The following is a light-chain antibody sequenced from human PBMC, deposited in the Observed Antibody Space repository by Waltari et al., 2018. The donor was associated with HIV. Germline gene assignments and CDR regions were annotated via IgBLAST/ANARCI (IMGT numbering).Light chain of an antibody. J-gene: IGLJ1*01. Sequence: SSELTQDPAVSAALGHTFRITCHGDSLRNYFASWYQKRPGQAPLLVIYGAGNRPSGIPDRFSGSSSGNTASLTITGAHAEDEADYSGKHYVFGPGTRVTVL. CDR2: GAG. CDR1: SLRNYF. V-gene: IGLV3-19*01. CDR3: KHYV.